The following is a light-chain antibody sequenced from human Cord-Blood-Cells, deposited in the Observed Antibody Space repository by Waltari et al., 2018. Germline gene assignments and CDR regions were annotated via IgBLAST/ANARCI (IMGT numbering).Light chain of an antibody. CDR1: QSISSY. CDR3: QQSYSTPST. CDR2: AAS. Sequence: DIQMTQSPSSLSASVGDRVTITCRASQSISSYLNWNQQKPGKAPKRLIYAASSLQSGVPARFSGRGSGTDCTLTISSLQPEDFATYYCQQSYSTPSTFGPGTKVDIK. V-gene: IGKV1-39*01. J-gene: IGKJ3*01.